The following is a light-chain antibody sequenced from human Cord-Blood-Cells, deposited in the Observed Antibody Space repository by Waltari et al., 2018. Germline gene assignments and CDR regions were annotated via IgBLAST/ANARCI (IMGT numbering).Light chain of an antibody. V-gene: IGLV2-14*01. Sequence: QSALTQPASVSGSPGQSITISCTGTSSDVSCYNYVPRYQQHPGKAPKLMIYDVSNRPSVVSNRFSGSKSGNTASLTISGLQAEDEADYYGSSYTSSSTPYYVFGTGTKVTVL. CDR1: SSDVSCYNY. CDR3: SSYTSSSTPYYV. J-gene: IGLJ1*01. CDR2: DVS.